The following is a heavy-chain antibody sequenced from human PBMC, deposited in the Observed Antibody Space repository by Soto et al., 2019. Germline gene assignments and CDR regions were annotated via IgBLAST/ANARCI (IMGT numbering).Heavy chain of an antibody. CDR2: IYYSGST. D-gene: IGHD7-27*01. CDR3: ARSPDWGSSPNWFDP. CDR1: GGSISSGGYY. J-gene: IGHJ5*02. V-gene: IGHV4-31*03. Sequence: QVQLQESGPGLVKTSQTLSLTCTVSGGSISSGGYYWSWIRQHPRKGLEWIGYIYYSGSTYYNPSLKSRVTISVDTSKNQFSLKLSSVTAADTAVYYCARSPDWGSSPNWFDPWGQGTLVTVSS.